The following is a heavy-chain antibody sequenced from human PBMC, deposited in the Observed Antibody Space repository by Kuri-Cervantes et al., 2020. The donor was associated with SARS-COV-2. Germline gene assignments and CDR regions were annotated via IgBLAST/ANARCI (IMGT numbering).Heavy chain of an antibody. J-gene: IGHJ6*02. D-gene: IGHD3-10*01. CDR1: GGSFSGYY. Sequence: GSLRLSCAVYGGSFSGYYGSWIRQPPGKGLEWIGEINHSGSTNYNPSLKSRVTISVDTSKNQFSLKLSSVTAADTAVYYCARAPKGGLLWFGELLGGMDVWGQGTTVTVSS. CDR3: ARAPKGGLLWFGELLGGMDV. CDR2: INHSGST. V-gene: IGHV4-34*01.